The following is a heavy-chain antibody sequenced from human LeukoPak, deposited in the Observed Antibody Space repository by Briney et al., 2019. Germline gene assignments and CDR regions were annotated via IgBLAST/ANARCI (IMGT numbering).Heavy chain of an antibody. CDR3: ASGGLVSRYLDH. Sequence: SETLSLTCAVSGSSISSSTWWTWVRQPPGKGLEWSGEVFYSGSTNSNPSLKSRLPMSVDESKHEFSLKLTSVTAADTAIYYCASGGLVSRYLDHWGQGTLVTVSP. CDR1: GSSISSSTW. CDR2: VFYSGST. D-gene: IGHD3-9*01. V-gene: IGHV4-4*02. J-gene: IGHJ4*01.